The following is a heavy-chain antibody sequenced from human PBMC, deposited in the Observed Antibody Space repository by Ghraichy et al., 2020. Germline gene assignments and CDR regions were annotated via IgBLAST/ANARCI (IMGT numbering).Heavy chain of an antibody. CDR1: GFTFDEDT. CDR2: INWDGGTT. Sequence: GGSLRLSCAASGFTFDEDTMHWVRQAPGKGLEWVSLINWDGGTTFYADSVKGRFTISRDNNKKSLYLQMISLKTEDTAFYYCARERGSGTSLDSWGQGTLVTVSS. D-gene: IGHD1-26*01. J-gene: IGHJ4*02. V-gene: IGHV3-43*01. CDR3: ARERGSGTSLDS.